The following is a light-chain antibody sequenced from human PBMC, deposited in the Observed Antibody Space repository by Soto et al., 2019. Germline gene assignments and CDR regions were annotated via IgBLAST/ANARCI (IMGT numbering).Light chain of an antibody. J-gene: IGKJ5*01. CDR1: QSVSSN. CDR2: GAS. Sequence: VMTQSPATLSVSPGDRATLSCRASQSVSSNLAWYQQKPGQAPRLLIFGASTRATGIPARFSGSGSGTEFTLTISSLQSEDFAVYYCQQYNNWPPSITFGQGTRLEIK. CDR3: QQYNNWPPSIT. V-gene: IGKV3-15*01.